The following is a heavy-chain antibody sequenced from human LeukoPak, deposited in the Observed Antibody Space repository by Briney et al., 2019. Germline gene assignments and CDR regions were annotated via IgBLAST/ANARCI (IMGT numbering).Heavy chain of an antibody. J-gene: IGHJ4*02. CDR2: IYTSGST. CDR3: ASSIAAFFDY. V-gene: IGHV4-4*07. CDR1: GGSISSYY. D-gene: IGHD6-6*01. Sequence: SETLSLTCTVSGGSISSYYWSWIRQPAGKGLEWIGRIYTSGSTNYNPSLKSRVTISVDTSKNQFSLKLSSVTAADTAVYYWASSIAAFFDYWGQGTLVTVSS.